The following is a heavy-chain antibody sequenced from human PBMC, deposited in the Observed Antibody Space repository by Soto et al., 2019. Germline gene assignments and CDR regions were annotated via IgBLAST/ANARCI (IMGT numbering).Heavy chain of an antibody. J-gene: IGHJ6*03. D-gene: IGHD6-19*01. CDR2: FSAYNGNT. CDR1: GYSFTNYG. CDR3: ARDRGVAPPVAGNTHYYYYMDV. V-gene: IGHV1-18*01. Sequence: QDQLVQSGVEVKKPGASVKVSCKASGYSFTNYGITWVRQAPGQGVEWMGWFSAYNGNTNYAQQFQGRVTMTTDASTSTAYLELWSLRSDDTAVYYCARDRGVAPPVAGNTHYYYYMDVWGKGTTVTVSS.